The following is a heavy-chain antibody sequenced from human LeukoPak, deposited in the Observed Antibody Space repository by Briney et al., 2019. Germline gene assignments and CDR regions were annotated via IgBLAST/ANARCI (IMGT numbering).Heavy chain of an antibody. CDR1: GYTFTSYG. Sequence: ASVNVSCKASGYTFTSYGISWVRQAPGQGLEWMGWISAYNGNTNYAQKLQGRVTMTTDTSTSTAYMELRSLRSDDTAVYYCARVFCSGGSCYSEVDYWGQGTLVTVSS. CDR3: ARVFCSGGSCYSEVDY. J-gene: IGHJ4*02. CDR2: ISAYNGNT. D-gene: IGHD2-15*01. V-gene: IGHV1-18*01.